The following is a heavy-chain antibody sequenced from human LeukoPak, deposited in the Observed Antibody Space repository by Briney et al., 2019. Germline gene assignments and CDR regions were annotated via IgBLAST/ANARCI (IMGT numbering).Heavy chain of an antibody. J-gene: IGHJ4*02. CDR2: INPNNRGT. D-gene: IGHD3-22*01. CDR1: GYTFTAYY. CDR3: ARDQGSDDSSDYWPLDY. Sequence: ASVKVSCKASGYTFTAYYIHWVRQAPGQGLEWMGWINPNNRGTNYAQKFQGRATMTRDTSISTAYMELSRLRSDDTAVYYRARDQGSDDSSDYWPLDYWGQGTLVTVSS. V-gene: IGHV1-2*02.